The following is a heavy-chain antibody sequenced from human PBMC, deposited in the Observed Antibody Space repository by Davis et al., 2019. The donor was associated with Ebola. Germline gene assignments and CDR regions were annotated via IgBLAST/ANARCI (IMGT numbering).Heavy chain of an antibody. J-gene: IGHJ4*02. V-gene: IGHV3-30*18. CDR3: AKGRTNTPMVTMEFDY. CDR2: ISYDGSNE. D-gene: IGHD5-18*01. CDR1: GFTFSNYA. Sequence: GGSLRLSCAASGFTFSNYAMSWVRQAPGKGLEWVAVISYDGSNEYYADSVKGRFTISRDNSKNTLYLQMYSLRVEDTAVYYCAKGRTNTPMVTMEFDYWGQGTLVTVSS.